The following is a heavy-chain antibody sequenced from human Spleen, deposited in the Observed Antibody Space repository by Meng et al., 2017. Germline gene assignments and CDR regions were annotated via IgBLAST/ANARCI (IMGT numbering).Heavy chain of an antibody. CDR2: IYYSGST. CDR1: DDSISSYY. CDR3: ARLLAGVPAAIARYYFDY. D-gene: IGHD2-2*01. J-gene: IGHJ4*02. V-gene: IGHV4-59*12. Sequence: GSLRLSCTVSDDSISSYYWNWIRQPPGKGLEWIGSIYYSGSTYYNPSLKSRVTISVDTSKNQFSLKLSSVTAADTAVYYCARLLAGVPAAIARYYFDYWGQGTLVTVSS.